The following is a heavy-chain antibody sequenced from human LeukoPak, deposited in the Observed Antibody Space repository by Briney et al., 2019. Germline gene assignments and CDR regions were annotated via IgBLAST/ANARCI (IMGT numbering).Heavy chain of an antibody. Sequence: GESLKISCKGSGYSFTSYWIGWVRQIPGKGVKWMGIIYPGDSDARYSPSLQGEVIISADKSISTAYLQWSSLKASDTAMYYCARRRDLYSGSYYPFDYWGQGTLVTVSS. D-gene: IGHD1-26*01. J-gene: IGHJ4*02. V-gene: IGHV5-51*01. CDR2: IYPGDSDA. CDR1: GYSFTSYW. CDR3: ARRRDLYSGSYYPFDY.